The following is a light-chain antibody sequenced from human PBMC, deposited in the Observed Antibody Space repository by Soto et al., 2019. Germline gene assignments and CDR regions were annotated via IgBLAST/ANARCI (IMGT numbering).Light chain of an antibody. CDR3: QQSYSTPLT. J-gene: IGKJ4*01. CDR2: AAS. CDR1: QSISNY. V-gene: IGKV1-39*01. Sequence: DLQMTQSPSSLSASVGDRVTITCRASQSISNYLNWYQQKPGNAPKLLIYAASNFQSGVPSRFSGSGSGTDFTLTISSLQPEDFATYYCQQSYSTPLTFGGGTKVEIK.